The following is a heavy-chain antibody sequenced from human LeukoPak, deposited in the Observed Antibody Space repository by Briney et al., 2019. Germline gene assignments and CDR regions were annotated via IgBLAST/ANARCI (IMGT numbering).Heavy chain of an antibody. Sequence: ASVKVSCKASGYTFTTYGISWVRQAPGQGLEWMGWISAYNGNTKYAQKFQGRVTMTTDTATSTAYMELRSLRSDDTAVYYCARDGMVRGVFNSKWGQGTLVTVSS. V-gene: IGHV1-18*04. CDR1: GYTFTTYG. J-gene: IGHJ4*02. D-gene: IGHD3-10*01. CDR2: ISAYNGNT. CDR3: ARDGMVRGVFNSK.